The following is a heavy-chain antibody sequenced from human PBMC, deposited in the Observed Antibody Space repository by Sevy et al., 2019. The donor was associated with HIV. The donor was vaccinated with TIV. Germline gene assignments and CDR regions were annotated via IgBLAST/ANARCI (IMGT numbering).Heavy chain of an antibody. CDR1: GYTFTSYD. CDR2: MNPNSGNT. V-gene: IGHV1-8*01. J-gene: IGHJ3*02. CDR3: ARGSNFFRRIAAAGTDAFDI. D-gene: IGHD6-13*01. Sequence: ASVKVSCKASGYTFTSYDINWVRHATGQGLEWMGWMNPNSGNTGYAQKFQGRVTMTRNTSISTAYMELSSLRSEDTAVYYCARGSNFFRRIAAAGTDAFDIWGQGTMVTVSS.